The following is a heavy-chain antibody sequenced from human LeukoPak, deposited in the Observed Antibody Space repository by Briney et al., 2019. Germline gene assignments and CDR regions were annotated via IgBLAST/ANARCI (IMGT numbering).Heavy chain of an antibody. CDR2: IYHSGST. CDR1: GGSISSSNW. Sequence: SETLSLTCAVSGGSISSSNWWSWVRQPPGKGLEWIGEIYHSGSTNYNPSLKSRVTISVDKSKNQFSLKLSSVTAADTAVYYCARDSPYDFWSGYYPSGWFDPWGQGTLVTVSS. D-gene: IGHD3-3*01. V-gene: IGHV4-4*02. CDR3: ARDSPYDFWSGYYPSGWFDP. J-gene: IGHJ5*02.